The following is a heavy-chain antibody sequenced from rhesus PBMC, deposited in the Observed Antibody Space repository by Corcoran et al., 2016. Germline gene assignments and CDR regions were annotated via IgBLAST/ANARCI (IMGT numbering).Heavy chain of an antibody. J-gene: IGHJ4*01. Sequence: QVQLQESGPGLVKPSETLSLTCAVSGGSISGGYGWSWIRQPPGKGLEWMGHIFGSIGSTYYNPSLKSRVTISRDTSKNQFSLKLSSVTAADTAVYYCASSIAAAGLFDYWGQGVLVTVSS. V-gene: IGHV4S7*01. CDR2: IFGSIGST. CDR3: ASSIAAAGLFDY. D-gene: IGHD6-25*01. CDR1: GGSISGGYG.